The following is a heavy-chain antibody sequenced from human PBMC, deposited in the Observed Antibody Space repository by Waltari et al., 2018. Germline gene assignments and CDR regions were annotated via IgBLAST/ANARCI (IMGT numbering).Heavy chain of an antibody. D-gene: IGHD3-22*01. CDR1: GGTFSSYA. CDR2: IIPIFGTA. Sequence: QVQLVQSGAEVKKPGSSVKVSCKASGGTFSSYAISWVRQAPGQGLEWMGVIIPIFGTANYAHKFQCRFTVTAYESTSTAYMELSSLRSEDTAVYYCARDLGYYYDSSGYPIWGQGTLFTVSS. J-gene: IGHJ4*02. CDR3: ARDLGYYYDSSGYPI. V-gene: IGHV1-69*01.